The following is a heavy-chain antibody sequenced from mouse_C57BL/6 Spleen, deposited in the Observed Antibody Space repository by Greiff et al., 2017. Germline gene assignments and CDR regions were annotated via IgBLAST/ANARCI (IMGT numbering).Heavy chain of an antibody. CDR2: IRLKSDNYAT. J-gene: IGHJ3*01. Sequence: EVKVEESGGGLVQPGGSMKLSCVASGFTFSNYWMNWVRQSPEKGLEWVAQIRLKSDNYATHYAESVKGRFTISRDDSKSSVYLQMNNLRAEDTGIYYCTVYYYGSSLVFAYWGQGTLVTVSA. V-gene: IGHV6-3*01. D-gene: IGHD1-1*01. CDR3: TVYYYGSSLVFAY. CDR1: GFTFSNYW.